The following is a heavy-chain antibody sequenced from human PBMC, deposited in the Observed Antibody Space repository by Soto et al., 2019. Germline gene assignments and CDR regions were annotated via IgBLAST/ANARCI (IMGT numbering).Heavy chain of an antibody. Sequence: QVQLVQSGAEVKKPGSSVKVSCKASGGTFSNYAISWVRQAPGQGLEWMGDIIPIFGTTKNAQKFQGRVTMTADESTGTAYIEMSRMRSEDTAVYYCASSGERDYYDKSGYGWGQGTLVIVSS. V-gene: IGHV1-69*12. D-gene: IGHD3-22*01. CDR3: ASSGERDYYDKSGYG. CDR2: IIPIFGTT. J-gene: IGHJ1*01. CDR1: GGTFSNYA.